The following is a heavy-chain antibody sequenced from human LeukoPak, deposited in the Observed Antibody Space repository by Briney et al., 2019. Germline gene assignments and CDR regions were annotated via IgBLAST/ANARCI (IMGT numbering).Heavy chain of an antibody. CDR2: INTNTGNP. V-gene: IGHV7-4-1*02. D-gene: IGHD2-2*01. J-gene: IGHJ4*02. CDR3: ARGRGYCSSTTCYAGYYFDY. CDR1: GYSFTEYA. Sequence: GASVEVSWKASGYSFTEYAINWVRQVPGQGLEWMGWINTNTGNPTYAQGFTGRFVFSLDTSVSTAYLQISSLKAEDTAVYYCARGRGYCSSTTCYAGYYFDYWGQGTLVTVSS.